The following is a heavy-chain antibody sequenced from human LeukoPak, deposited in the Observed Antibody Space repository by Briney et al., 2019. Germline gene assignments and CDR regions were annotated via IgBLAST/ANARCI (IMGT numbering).Heavy chain of an antibody. CDR3: ARQISSNMIAGQAVWYFDY. CDR2: IYPGDSDT. D-gene: IGHD3-22*01. CDR1: GYSFTSYW. Sequence: GESLKISCKGSGYSFTSYWIGWVRQVPGKGLEWMGIIYPGDSDTRYSPSFQGQVTISADKSISTAYLQWSTLKASDTAMYYCARQISSNMIAGQAVWYFDYWGQGTLVTVSS. V-gene: IGHV5-51*01. J-gene: IGHJ4*02.